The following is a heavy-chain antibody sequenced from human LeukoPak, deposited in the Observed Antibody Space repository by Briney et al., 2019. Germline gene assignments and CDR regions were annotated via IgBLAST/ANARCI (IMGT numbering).Heavy chain of an antibody. V-gene: IGHV5-51*01. CDR1: GYSFTSYW. CDR3: ARQWGALYYYDSSGYYSPLDY. J-gene: IGHJ4*02. Sequence: GESLKISCKGSGYSFTSYWIGWVRPMPGKGLEWMGIIYPGDSDTRYSPSFQGQVSISADKSISTAYLQWSSLKASDTAMYYCARQWGALYYYDSSGYYSPLDYWGQGTLVTVSS. CDR2: IYPGDSDT. D-gene: IGHD3-22*01.